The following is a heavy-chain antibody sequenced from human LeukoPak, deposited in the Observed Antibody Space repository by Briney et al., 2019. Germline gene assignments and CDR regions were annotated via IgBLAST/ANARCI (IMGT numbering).Heavy chain of an antibody. CDR1: GGSISSYY. CDR2: IYYSGST. Sequence: SETLSPTCTVSGGSISSYYWSWIRQPPGKGLEWIGYIYYSGSTNYNPSLKSRVTISVDTSKNQFSLKLSSVTAADTAVYYCARDRGDHWGQGTLVTVSS. V-gene: IGHV4-59*01. J-gene: IGHJ4*02. CDR3: ARDRGDH. D-gene: IGHD3-10*01.